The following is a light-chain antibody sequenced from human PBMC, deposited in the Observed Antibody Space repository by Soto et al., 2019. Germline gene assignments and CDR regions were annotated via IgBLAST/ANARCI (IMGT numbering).Light chain of an antibody. CDR1: QSISSW. V-gene: IGKV1-5*01. J-gene: IGKJ2*01. CDR3: QQYNSYSPMYT. CDR2: DAS. Sequence: DIQMTQSPSTLYASVGDRVTITCRASQSISSWLAWYQQKPGKAPKLLIYDASSLESGVPSRFSGSGSGTEFTLTISSLQPDDFANYYCQQYNSYSPMYTFGQGTKLEIK.